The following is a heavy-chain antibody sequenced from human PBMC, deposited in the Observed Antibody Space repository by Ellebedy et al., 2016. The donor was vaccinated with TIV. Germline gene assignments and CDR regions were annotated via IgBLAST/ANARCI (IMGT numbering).Heavy chain of an antibody. CDR3: ARDTVVVPAGDAFDI. CDR2: IKYDEIET. D-gene: IGHD2-2*01. J-gene: IGHJ3*02. CDR1: GFTFNTFW. V-gene: IGHV3-7*04. Sequence: GESLKISCEASGFTFNTFWMGWIRQAPGKGLEYVAHIKYDEIETYHADSVKGRFTISRDNARKSVYLQMHRLRVDDTAMYYCARDTVVVPAGDAFDIWGQGTMVTVSS.